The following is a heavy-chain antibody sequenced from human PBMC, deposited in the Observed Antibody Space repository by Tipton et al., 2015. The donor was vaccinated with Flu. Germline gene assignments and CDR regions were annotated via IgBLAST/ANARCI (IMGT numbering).Heavy chain of an antibody. Sequence: QLVQSGAEVKKPGSSVKASCKASGGTFSSYAISWVRQAPGQGLEWMGGIIPIFGTANYAQKFQGRVTITADESTSTAYMELNSLRAEDTAVYYCAREQLERHWGYYYYYMDVWGKGTTVTVSS. CDR2: IIPIFGTA. D-gene: IGHD1-1*01. J-gene: IGHJ6*03. CDR1: GGTFSSYA. V-gene: IGHV1-69*01. CDR3: AREQLERHWGYYYYYMDV.